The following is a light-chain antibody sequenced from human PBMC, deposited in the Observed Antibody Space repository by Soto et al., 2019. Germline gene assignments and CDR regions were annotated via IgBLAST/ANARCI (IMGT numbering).Light chain of an antibody. Sequence: QLTQSPSSLSASVGDRVTITCRASQGISSNLAWYQQKPGRAPKLLIFGASTLQSGVPSRFSGSGSGTDFTLTISSLQPDDFATYYCQQYNSYSFGQGTKV. J-gene: IGKJ1*01. CDR2: GAS. CDR1: QGISSN. CDR3: QQYNSYS. V-gene: IGKV1-9*01.